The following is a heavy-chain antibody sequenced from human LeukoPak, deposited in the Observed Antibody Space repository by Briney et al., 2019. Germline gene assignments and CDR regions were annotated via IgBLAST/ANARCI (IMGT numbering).Heavy chain of an antibody. CDR3: ARIVATISRFDY. D-gene: IGHD5-12*01. CDR1: GGSISGYY. Sequence: PSETLSLTCTVSGGSISGYYWSWIRQPPGKGLEWIGSIYYSGSTYYNPSLKSRVTISVDTSKNQFSLKLSSVTAADTAVYYCARIVATISRFDYWGQGTLVTVSS. V-gene: IGHV4-59*04. CDR2: IYYSGST. J-gene: IGHJ4*02.